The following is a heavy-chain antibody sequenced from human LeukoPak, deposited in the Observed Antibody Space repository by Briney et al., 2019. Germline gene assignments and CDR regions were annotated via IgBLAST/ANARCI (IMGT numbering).Heavy chain of an antibody. CDR1: GFTFSNYA. V-gene: IGHV3-30*04. Sequence: QPGRSLRLSCAASGFTFSNYALHWVRQAPGKGLEWVAVISYDDTNKYYVDSVKGRFTISRDNSKNSLYLQMNSLRAEDTAVYYCAREDYYDSSGYGASYNWFDPWGQGTLVTISS. J-gene: IGHJ5*02. CDR3: AREDYYDSSGYGASYNWFDP. D-gene: IGHD3-22*01. CDR2: ISYDDTNK.